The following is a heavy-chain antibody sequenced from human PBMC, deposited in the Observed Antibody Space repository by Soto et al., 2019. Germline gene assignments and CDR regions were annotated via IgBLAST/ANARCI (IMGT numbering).Heavy chain of an antibody. V-gene: IGHV3-66*01. CDR3: ARGQGYTYEFDP. Sequence: GGSLRLSCAASGFDASVNYMTWVRQAPGKGLEWVSAINSAGSTFYADSVKGRFTISRDNSKNTLYLQMDSLRAEDTAVYYCARGQGYTYEFDPWGQGTLVTVSS. D-gene: IGHD5-18*01. CDR1: GFDASVNY. J-gene: IGHJ5*02. CDR2: INSAGST.